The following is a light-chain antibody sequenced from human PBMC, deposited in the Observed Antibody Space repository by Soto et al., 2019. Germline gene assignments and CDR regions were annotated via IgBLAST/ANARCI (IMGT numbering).Light chain of an antibody. Sequence: QSVLTQPASVSGSPAQSITISCTGTSSDVGGYNYVSWYQHHPGKAPKLIIYEVSYRPSGVSNRFSGSKSGNTASLTISGLQADDEADYYCCSYASTCTHGVGNGTKVTV. J-gene: IGLJ6*01. CDR1: SSDVGGYNY. CDR2: EVS. V-gene: IGLV2-14*01. CDR3: CSYASTCTHG.